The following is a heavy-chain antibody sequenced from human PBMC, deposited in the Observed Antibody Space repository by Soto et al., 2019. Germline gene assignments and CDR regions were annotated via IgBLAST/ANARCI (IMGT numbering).Heavy chain of an antibody. CDR2: IGPKNGDT. J-gene: IGHJ4*02. CDR3: GRGRSGELVVFY. V-gene: IGHV1-2*02. D-gene: IGHD1-7*01. Sequence: QVQLVQSGAEVKESGASVKVSCKASGYTFTGHYIHWVRQAPGQGFEWVGEIGPKNGDTRYAQKFQGRVAMTKDSSITTVYMELSNLSPDDRAVYYCGRGRSGELVVFYWGQGTLVTVHS. CDR1: GYTFTGHY.